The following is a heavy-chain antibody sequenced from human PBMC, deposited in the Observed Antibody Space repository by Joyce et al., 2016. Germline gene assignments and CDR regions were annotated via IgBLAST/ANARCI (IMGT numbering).Heavy chain of an antibody. CDR2: SNDSGNT. Sequence: QVQLQQWGAALLTPSETLSLTCAVYGGSLSGYCWSWIRQAPGKGLGWIGESNDSGNTNYHPSLKSRATKSVNTSRSQISAELRAVNAGRPAVYYCARLNYYDSSGYYYFDYCGQGTLVTVSS. CDR3: ARLNYYDSSGYYYFDY. D-gene: IGHD3-22*01. J-gene: IGHJ4*02. V-gene: IGHV4-34*01. CDR1: GGSLSGYC.